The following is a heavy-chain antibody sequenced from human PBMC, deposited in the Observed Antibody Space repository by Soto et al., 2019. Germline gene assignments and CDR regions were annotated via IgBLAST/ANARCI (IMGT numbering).Heavy chain of an antibody. V-gene: IGHV3-21*01. CDR2: ISSSSSYI. CDR3: ARGDEELRFLEWLHYGMDV. CDR1: GFTFSSYS. D-gene: IGHD3-3*01. J-gene: IGHJ6*02. Sequence: EVQLVESGGGLVKPGGSLRLSCAASGFTFSSYSMNWVRQAPGKGLEWVSSISSSSSYIYYADSVKGRFTISRDNAKNSLYLQMNSLRDEDTAVYYCARGDEELRFLEWLHYGMDVWGQGTTVTVSS.